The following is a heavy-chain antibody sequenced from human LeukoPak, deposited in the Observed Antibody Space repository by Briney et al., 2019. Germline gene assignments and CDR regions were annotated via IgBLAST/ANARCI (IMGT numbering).Heavy chain of an antibody. Sequence: PGGSLRLSCAASGFSFTKFWMSWVRQAPGKGLEGVANIKYDGSVTYYVDSVKGRFTVSRDNAKNSLFLQMSSLRAEDTAVYYCVRHGTDDYDSSGYLRPWGQGTLVTVSS. D-gene: IGHD3-22*01. CDR3: VRHGTDDYDSSGYLRP. CDR1: GFSFTKFW. V-gene: IGHV3-7*04. J-gene: IGHJ5*02. CDR2: IKYDGSVT.